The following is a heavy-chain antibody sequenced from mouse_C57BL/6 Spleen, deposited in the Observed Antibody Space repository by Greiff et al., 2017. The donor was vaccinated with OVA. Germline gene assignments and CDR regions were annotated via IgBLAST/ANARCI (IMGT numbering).Heavy chain of an antibody. Sequence: QVQLQQPGAELVKPGASVKLSCKASGYTFTSYWMQWVKQRPGQGLEWIGEIDPSDSYTNYNQKFKGKATLTVDPSSSTAYMQLSSLTSEDSAVYYCATPYGSSYGAMDYWGQGTSVTVSS. V-gene: IGHV1-50*01. CDR3: ATPYGSSYGAMDY. CDR1: GYTFTSYW. CDR2: IDPSDSYT. D-gene: IGHD1-1*01. J-gene: IGHJ4*01.